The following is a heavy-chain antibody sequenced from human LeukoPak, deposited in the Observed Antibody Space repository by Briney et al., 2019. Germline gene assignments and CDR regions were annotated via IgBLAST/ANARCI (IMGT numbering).Heavy chain of an antibody. CDR3: ARGLGATGFY. Sequence: KPSETLSLTCAVYGGSFSGYYWSWIRQPPGKGLEWIGEINHSGSTNYNPSLKSRVTISVDTSKNQFSLKLSSVTAADTAVYYCARGLGATGFYRGQGTLVTVSS. V-gene: IGHV4-34*01. J-gene: IGHJ4*02. CDR2: INHSGST. CDR1: GGSFSGYY. D-gene: IGHD1-26*01.